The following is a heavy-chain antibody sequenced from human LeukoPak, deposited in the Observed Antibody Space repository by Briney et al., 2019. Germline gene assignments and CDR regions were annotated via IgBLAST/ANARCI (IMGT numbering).Heavy chain of an antibody. CDR2: ISAYNGNT. D-gene: IGHD6-13*01. CDR3: ARGGLGSIAAAAYFDY. J-gene: IGHJ4*02. Sequence: ASVKVSCKASGYTFTGYYMHWVRQAPGQGLEWMGWISAYNGNTNYAQKLQGRVTMTTDTSTSTAYMELRSLRSDDTAVYYCARGGLGSIAAAAYFDYWGQGTLVTVSS. CDR1: GYTFTGYY. V-gene: IGHV1-18*04.